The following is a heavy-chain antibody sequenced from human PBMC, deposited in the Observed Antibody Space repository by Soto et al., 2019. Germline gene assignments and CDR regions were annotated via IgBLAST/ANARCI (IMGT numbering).Heavy chain of an antibody. CDR1: GFTFSSYA. CDR2: ISGSGGST. Sequence: GGSLRLSCAASGFTFSSYAMSWVRQAPGKGLEWVSAISGSGGSTYYADSVKGRFTISRDNSKNTLYLQMNSLRAEDTAVYYCAKAPLYAIVSYYYYYMDVWGKGTTVTVSS. J-gene: IGHJ6*03. V-gene: IGHV3-23*01. D-gene: IGHD2-8*01. CDR3: AKAPLYAIVSYYYYYMDV.